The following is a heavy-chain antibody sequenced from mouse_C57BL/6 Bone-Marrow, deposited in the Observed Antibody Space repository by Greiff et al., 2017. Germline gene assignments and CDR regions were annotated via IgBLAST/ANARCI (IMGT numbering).Heavy chain of an antibody. CDR2: IYPGDGDT. D-gene: IGHD1-1*01. Sequence: VQLQQSGAELVKPGASVTISCKASGYAFSSYWRNWVKQRPGKGLEWIGQIYPGDGDTNYNGKFKGKATLTADKSSSTAYMQLSSLTSEDSAVYFCAITTVVATPYYFDYGGQGPTPTVSS. V-gene: IGHV1-80*01. CDR3: AITTVVATPYYFDY. CDR1: GYAFSSYW. J-gene: IGHJ2*01.